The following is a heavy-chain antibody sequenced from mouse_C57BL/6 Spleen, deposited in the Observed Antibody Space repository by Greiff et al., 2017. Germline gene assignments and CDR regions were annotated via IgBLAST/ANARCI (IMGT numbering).Heavy chain of an antibody. CDR2: IDPSDSYT. CDR1: GYTFTSYW. D-gene: IGHD1-1*01. J-gene: IGHJ4*01. V-gene: IGHV1-69*01. CDR3: ATVVATGDYAMDY. Sequence: QVQLQQPGAELVMPGASVKLSCKASGYTFTSYWMHWVKQRPGQGLEWIGEIDPSDSYTNYNQKFKGKSTLTVDKSSSTAYMQLRSLTSEDSAVYYCATVVATGDYAMDYWGQGTSVTVSS.